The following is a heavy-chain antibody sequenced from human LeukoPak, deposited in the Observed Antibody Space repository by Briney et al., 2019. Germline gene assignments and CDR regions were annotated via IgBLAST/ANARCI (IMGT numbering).Heavy chain of an antibody. CDR2: ISSSGSTI. CDR3: AREVWFGECYFDY. J-gene: IGHJ4*02. CDR1: GFTFSDYY. V-gene: IGHV3-11*01. Sequence: PGGSLRLSCAASGFTFSDYYMSWIRQAPGKGLEWVSYISSSGSTIYYADSVKGRFTISRDNAKNSLYLQMNSLRAEDTAVYYCAREVWFGECYFDYWGQGTLVTVSS. D-gene: IGHD3-10*01.